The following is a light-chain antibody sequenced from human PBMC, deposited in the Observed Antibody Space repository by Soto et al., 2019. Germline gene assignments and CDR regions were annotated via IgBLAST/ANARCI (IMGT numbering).Light chain of an antibody. CDR2: AAS. J-gene: IGKJ4*01. V-gene: IGKV3-15*01. CDR3: QQYNNCPPLT. Sequence: EIVMTQSPSTLSVSPGEGAILSCSASQSVSSNLAWYQQKPGQAPRLLIYAASTRATGITARFSGSGSGTEFTLTISSPQSEDFAIYYYQQYNNCPPLTFGGGTKVEIK. CDR1: QSVSSN.